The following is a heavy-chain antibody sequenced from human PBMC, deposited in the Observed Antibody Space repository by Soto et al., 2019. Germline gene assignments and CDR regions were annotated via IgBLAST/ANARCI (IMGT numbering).Heavy chain of an antibody. CDR1: GGSISSSSYY. J-gene: IGHJ4*02. CDR3: ASHNAHFDY. Sequence: QLQLQESGPGLVKPSETLSLTCTVSGGSISSSSYYWGWIRQPPGKGLEWIGSIYYSGSTYYNPSFKSRVTISVDTSKNQFSLKLSSMTAADTAVYYCASHNAHFDYWGQGTLVTVSS. V-gene: IGHV4-39*01. CDR2: IYYSGST.